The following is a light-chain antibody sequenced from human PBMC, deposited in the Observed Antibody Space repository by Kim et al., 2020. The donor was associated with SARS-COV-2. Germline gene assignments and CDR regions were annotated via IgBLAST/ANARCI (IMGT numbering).Light chain of an antibody. CDR2: LEGSGSY. V-gene: IGLV4-60*03. Sequence: SSVKRTCTLSSGHSSYIIAWHQQQPGKAPRYLMKLEGSGSYNKGSGVPDRFSGSSSGADRYLTISNLQSEDEADYYCETWDSNNWVFGGGTQLTVL. CDR1: SGHSSYI. CDR3: ETWDSNNWV. J-gene: IGLJ3*02.